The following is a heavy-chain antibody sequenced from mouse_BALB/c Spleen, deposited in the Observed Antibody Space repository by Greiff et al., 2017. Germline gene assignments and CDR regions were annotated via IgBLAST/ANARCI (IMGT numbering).Heavy chain of an antibody. D-gene: IGHD2-14*01. CDR1: GYSFTGYY. V-gene: IGHV1S34*01. CDR3: ARGRGYGYAMDY. Sequence: LVKTGASVKISCKASGYSFTGYYMHWVKQSHGKSLEWIGYISCYNGATSYNQKFKGKATFTVDTSSSTAYMELARLTSEDSAIYYCARGRGYGYAMDYWGQGTSVTVSS. CDR2: ISCYNGAT. J-gene: IGHJ4*01.